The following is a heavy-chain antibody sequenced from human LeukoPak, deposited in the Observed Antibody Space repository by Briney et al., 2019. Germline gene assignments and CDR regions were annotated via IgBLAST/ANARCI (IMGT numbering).Heavy chain of an antibody. CDR1: GFSVSSNY. CDR3: ARWRSGSYFDY. Sequence: GGSLRLSCVAAGFSVSSNYMSWVRQAPGKGLEGVSVIYSGGSTYYADSVKGRFTISRDNSKNTLYLQMNSLRAEDTAVYYCARWRSGSYFDYWGQGTLVTVSS. D-gene: IGHD1-26*01. J-gene: IGHJ4*02. CDR2: IYSGGST. V-gene: IGHV3-53*01.